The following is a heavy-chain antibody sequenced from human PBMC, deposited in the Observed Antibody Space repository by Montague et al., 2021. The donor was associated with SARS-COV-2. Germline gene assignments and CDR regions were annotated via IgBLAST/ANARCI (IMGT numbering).Heavy chain of an antibody. Sequence: PALVKPTQTLTLTCNFSGFSLSTSGVGVGWIRQPPGKALEWLALXXWKDDKRYSPSLKSRLTITKDTSKNQVVLTMTNMDPVDTVTYYCAHRPGIAVAGGAFDIWGQGTMVTVSS. V-gene: IGHV2-5*01. CDR1: GFSLSTSGVG. D-gene: IGHD6-19*01. CDR2: XXWKDDK. CDR3: AHRPGIAVAGGAFDI. J-gene: IGHJ3*02.